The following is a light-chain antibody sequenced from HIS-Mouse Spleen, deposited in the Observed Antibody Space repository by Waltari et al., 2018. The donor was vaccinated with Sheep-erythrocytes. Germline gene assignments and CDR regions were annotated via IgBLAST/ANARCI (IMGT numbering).Light chain of an antibody. CDR3: QAWDSSTAVV. Sequence: SYELTQPPSVSVSPGQPASITCSGDKLGDKYAFGYQQKPGQSPVLVIYQDSKRPSGIPERFSGSNSGNTATLTISGTQAMDEADYYCQAWDSSTAVVFGGGTKLTVL. CDR1: KLGDKY. V-gene: IGLV3-1*01. J-gene: IGLJ2*01. CDR2: QDS.